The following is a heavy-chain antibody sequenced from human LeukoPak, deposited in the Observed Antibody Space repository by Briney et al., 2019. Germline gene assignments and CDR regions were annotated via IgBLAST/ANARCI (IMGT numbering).Heavy chain of an antibody. J-gene: IGHJ3*02. CDR3: ARLFRDALDI. V-gene: IGHV3-21*01. Sequence: GGSLRLSCAASGFTFSSYSMNLVRQAPGKGLEWVSSISSSSSYIYYADSVKGRFTISRDNAKNSLYLQMNSLRAEDTAVYYCARLFRDALDIWGQGTMVTVSS. CDR2: ISSSSSYI. CDR1: GFTFSSYS.